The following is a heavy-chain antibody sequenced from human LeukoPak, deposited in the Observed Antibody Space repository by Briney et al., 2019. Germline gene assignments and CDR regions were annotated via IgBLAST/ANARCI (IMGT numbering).Heavy chain of an antibody. CDR2: ITSSSSFI. CDR1: GFTFSSFN. Sequence: TGGSLRLSCAASGFTFSSFNMNWVRQAPGKGLEWDSSITSSSSFIYYGDSVKGRFTISRDNAKNSLFLQMNSLRAEDTAVYYCARASWYSSGWYEDSPFDYWGQGTLVTVSS. J-gene: IGHJ4*02. V-gene: IGHV3-21*01. CDR3: ARASWYSSGWYEDSPFDY. D-gene: IGHD6-19*01.